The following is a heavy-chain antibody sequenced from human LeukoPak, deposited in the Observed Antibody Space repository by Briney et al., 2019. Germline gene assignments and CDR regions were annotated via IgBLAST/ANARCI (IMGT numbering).Heavy chain of an antibody. CDR2: IHRSGST. Sequence: SETLSLTCTVSGGSISSYFWSWIRQPPGKGLEWIGYIHRSGSTYYSPSFRSRVTMSVDRSKNQFSLEMSSVTAADTAVYYCAATSGFCTGGRCYLLDSWGQGTLVSVSS. D-gene: IGHD2-15*01. CDR1: GGSISSYF. J-gene: IGHJ4*02. V-gene: IGHV4-59*04. CDR3: AATSGFCTGGRCYLLDS.